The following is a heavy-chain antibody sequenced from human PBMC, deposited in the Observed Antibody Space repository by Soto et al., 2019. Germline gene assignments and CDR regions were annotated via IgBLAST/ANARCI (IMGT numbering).Heavy chain of an antibody. D-gene: IGHD3-22*01. J-gene: IGHJ5*02. CDR2: ISYDGSNK. V-gene: IGHV3-30-3*01. CDR1: VFTFSSYA. CDR3: ARASLSYYDSSGYPGWFDP. Sequence: WGSLRISCASSVFTFSSYAMHWVGQAPGKGLDWVAVISYDGSNKYYADSVKGRFTISRDNSKNTLYLQMNSLRAEDTAVYYCARASLSYYDSSGYPGWFDPWGQGTMVTVSS.